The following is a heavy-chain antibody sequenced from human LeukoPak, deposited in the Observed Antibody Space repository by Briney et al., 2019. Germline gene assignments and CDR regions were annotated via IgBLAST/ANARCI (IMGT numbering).Heavy chain of an antibody. Sequence: ASVKVSCKASGYTFTGFYIHWVRQAPGQGLEWMGWINPNSGGTKYAQRFQGRVTMTRDTSISTAYMELNSLRSDDTAVYYCARNEGSIWGQGTLVTVSS. V-gene: IGHV1-2*02. CDR2: INPNSGGT. D-gene: IGHD1-26*01. J-gene: IGHJ4*02. CDR3: ARNEGSI. CDR1: GYTFTGFY.